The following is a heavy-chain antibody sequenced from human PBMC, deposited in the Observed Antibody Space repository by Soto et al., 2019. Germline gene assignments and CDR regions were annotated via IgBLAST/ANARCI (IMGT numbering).Heavy chain of an antibody. Sequence: QVQLVESGGGVVQPGRSLRLSCAASGFTFSSYSMHWVRQAPGKRLEWVAVIWYDESNTYYADSVKGRFTISRDNSNNTLYLHMNSLRAEDTAVYYCARDGYWVQEPLVTVSS. J-gene: IGHJ4*02. CDR2: IWYDESNT. CDR1: GFTFSSYS. CDR3: ARDGY. V-gene: IGHV3-33*01.